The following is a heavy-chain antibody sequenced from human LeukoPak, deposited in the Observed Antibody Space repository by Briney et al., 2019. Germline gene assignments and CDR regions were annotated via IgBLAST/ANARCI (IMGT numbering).Heavy chain of an antibody. CDR2: IYYSGST. Sequence: SETLSLTCTVSGGSISSGDYYWSWIRQPPGKGLEWIGYIYYSGSTYYNPSLKSRVTLSVDTSKNQFSLKLSSVTAADTAVYYCARDRTGAGDSSGPNWFDPWGQGTLVTVSS. CDR1: GGSISSGDYY. J-gene: IGHJ5*02. D-gene: IGHD3-22*01. V-gene: IGHV4-30-4*01. CDR3: ARDRTGAGDSSGPNWFDP.